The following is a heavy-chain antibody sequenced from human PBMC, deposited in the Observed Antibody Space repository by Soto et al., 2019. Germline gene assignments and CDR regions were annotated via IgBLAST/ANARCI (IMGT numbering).Heavy chain of an antibody. Sequence: SETLSLTXTVSGGSISSYYWSWIRQPPGKGLEWIGYIFYSGSTNYNPSLKSRVTMSVDTSKNQFSLKLSSVTAADTAVYYRVRDSGSGSYSYNWFDPWGQGTLVTVSS. CDR1: GGSISSYY. CDR3: VRDSGSGSYSYNWFDP. V-gene: IGHV4-59*01. D-gene: IGHD3-10*01. CDR2: IFYSGST. J-gene: IGHJ5*02.